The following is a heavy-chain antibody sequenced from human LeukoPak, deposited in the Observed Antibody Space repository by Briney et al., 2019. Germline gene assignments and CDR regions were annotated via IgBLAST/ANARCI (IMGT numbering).Heavy chain of an antibody. CDR3: ARDSPLHPDILATSYYLDS. V-gene: IGHV3-30*04. CDR2: ISFDGSET. Sequence: GGSLRLSCAASRFTFSDYGMHWVRQAPGKGLQWVAVISFDGSETHYAESVKGRFTISRDNTKNTLDLEINSLRPEDTGVFYCARDSPLHPDILATSYYLDSWGRGTLVTVSS. D-gene: IGHD5-12*01. J-gene: IGHJ4*02. CDR1: RFTFSDYG.